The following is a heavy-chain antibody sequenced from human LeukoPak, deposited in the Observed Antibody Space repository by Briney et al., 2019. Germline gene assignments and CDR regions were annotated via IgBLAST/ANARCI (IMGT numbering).Heavy chain of an antibody. V-gene: IGHV3-30-3*01. CDR3: ARDRYCSGTSCCTAYLDC. Sequence: GGSLRLSCAASGITLSSFSMHWVRQTPGKGLEWVALISFDGSNKYYADSVKGRFTTSRDQSKNTVYLQMNRLRAEATAVYYCARDRYCSGTSCCTAYLDCWGQGTLVTVSS. J-gene: IGHJ4*02. CDR1: GITLSSFS. D-gene: IGHD2-15*01. CDR2: ISFDGSNK.